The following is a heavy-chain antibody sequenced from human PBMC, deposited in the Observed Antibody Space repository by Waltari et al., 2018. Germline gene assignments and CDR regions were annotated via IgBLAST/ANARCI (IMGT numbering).Heavy chain of an antibody. CDR1: GDVFENYA. CDR2: IIPMFNKP. V-gene: IGHV1-69*01. Sequence: VQLVQSGAEVKKPGSSVRVSCKTSGDVFENYAISWVRQAPGKGLGWIGGIIPMFNKPNDGQRFEGTVTITADESTSTGYMELTGLTSEDTAIYYCARGSKFGDYGDLDYWGQGTLVTVS. D-gene: IGHD4-17*01. CDR3: ARGSKFGDYGDLDY. J-gene: IGHJ4*02.